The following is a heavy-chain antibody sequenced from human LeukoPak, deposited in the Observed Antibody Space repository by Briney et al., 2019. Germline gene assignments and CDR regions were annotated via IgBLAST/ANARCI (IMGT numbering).Heavy chain of an antibody. V-gene: IGHV1-69*05. CDR2: IIPIFGTA. CDR1: GGTFSSYA. CDR3: ARDLVVVVPAAMTPGGWFDP. D-gene: IGHD2-2*01. J-gene: IGHJ5*02. Sequence: SVKVSCKASGGTFSSYAISWVRQAPGQGLEWMGRIIPIFGTANYAHKFQGRVTITTDESTSTAYMELSSLRSEDTAVYYCARDLVVVVPAAMTPGGWFDPWGQETLVTVSS.